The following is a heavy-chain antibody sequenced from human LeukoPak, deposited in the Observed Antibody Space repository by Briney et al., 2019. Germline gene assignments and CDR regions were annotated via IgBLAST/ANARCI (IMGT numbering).Heavy chain of an antibody. CDR3: AREVVVVAATPRYYFDY. Sequence: PGGSLRLSCAASGFTFSSYGMHWVRQAPGKGLEWVAVIWYDGSNKYYADSVKGRFTISRDNSKNTLYLQMNSLSAEDTAVYYCAREVVVVAATPRYYFDYWSQGTLVTVSS. CDR2: IWYDGSNK. J-gene: IGHJ4*02. V-gene: IGHV3-33*01. D-gene: IGHD2-15*01. CDR1: GFTFSSYG.